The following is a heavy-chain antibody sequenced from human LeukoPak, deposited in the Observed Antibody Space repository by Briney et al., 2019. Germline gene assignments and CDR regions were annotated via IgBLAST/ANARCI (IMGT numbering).Heavy chain of an antibody. J-gene: IGHJ4*02. CDR1: GFTFSSYA. Sequence: PGGSRRLSCAASGFTFSSYAMSWVRQAPGKGLEGVSSIPSSGAATYYADSVKGRFTISRDNSDNTLYLQMNSLRAEDTAVYYCAKDRPNYYGSNGHYYKLNGDCWGQGTLVTVSS. D-gene: IGHD3-22*01. CDR3: AKDRPNYYGSNGHYYKLNGDC. V-gene: IGHV3-23*01. CDR2: IPSSGAAT.